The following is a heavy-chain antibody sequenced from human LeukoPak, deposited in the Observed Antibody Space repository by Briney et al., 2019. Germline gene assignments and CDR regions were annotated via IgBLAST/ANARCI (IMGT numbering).Heavy chain of an antibody. Sequence: GGSLRLSCVVSGFTFRSSWMSWVRQAPGKGLEWLANIKHDGSEEFYVDSPKGRFTISRDNAKSSLFLQMNSLRVEDTAVYYCTRDRYGDWGQGTLVTVSS. J-gene: IGHJ4*02. CDR3: TRDRYGD. CDR1: GFTFRSSW. CDR2: IKHDGSEE. V-gene: IGHV3-7*05. D-gene: IGHD5-18*01.